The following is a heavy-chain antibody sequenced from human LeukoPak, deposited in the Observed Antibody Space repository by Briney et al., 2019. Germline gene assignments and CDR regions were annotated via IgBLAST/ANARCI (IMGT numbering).Heavy chain of an antibody. CDR1: GDSVSSNSAA. V-gene: IGHV6-1*01. D-gene: IGHD7-27*01. CDR3: ARLENWVFDY. CDR2: TYYRSKWRN. Sequence: SQTLSLTCAISGDSVSSNSAAWNWIRHSPSRGLEWLGWTYYRSKWRNDYAVSVKSRITVNPDTSKNQFSLQLCSVTPEDTAVYYCARLENWVFDYWGQGTLVTVSS. J-gene: IGHJ4*02.